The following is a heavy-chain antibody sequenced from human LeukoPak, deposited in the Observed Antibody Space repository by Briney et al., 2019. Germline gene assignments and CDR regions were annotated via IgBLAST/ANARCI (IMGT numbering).Heavy chain of an antibody. V-gene: IGHV3-74*01. CDR3: ARGLRGPDY. D-gene: IGHD3-10*01. CDR2: INDGTGT. CDR1: GFTFSNYW. Sequence: QAGGSLRLSCAASGFTFSNYWMHWVRQAPGKGLVWVSRINDGTGTSYADSVKGRFTTSRDNAKNTLYLQMNSLRVEDTAVYYCARGLRGPDYWGQGTLVTVSS. J-gene: IGHJ4*02.